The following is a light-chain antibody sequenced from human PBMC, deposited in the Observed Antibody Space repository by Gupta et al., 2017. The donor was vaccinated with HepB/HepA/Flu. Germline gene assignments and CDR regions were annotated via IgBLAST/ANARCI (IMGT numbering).Light chain of an antibody. V-gene: IGKV3-20*01. CDR3: QQYVNAPRT. CDR2: GAS. CDR1: QSVSSSY. Sequence: VLTQPPGTLSLPPAETSTLSCRASQSVSSSYLAWYQQKPGQAPRLLIYGASSRATGIPDRFSGSGSGTDFTLTISRLEAEDVAIYYCQQYVNAPRTFGHGTKVEIK. J-gene: IGKJ1*01.